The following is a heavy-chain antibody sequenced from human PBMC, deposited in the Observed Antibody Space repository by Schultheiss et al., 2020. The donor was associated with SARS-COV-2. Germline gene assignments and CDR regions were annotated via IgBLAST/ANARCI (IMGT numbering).Heavy chain of an antibody. D-gene: IGHD5-24*01. J-gene: IGHJ4*02. CDR1: GFTVSSNY. CDR3: ARPTRDGYNLYYFDY. Sequence: GESLKISCAASGFTVSSNYMNWVRQAPGKGLEWVSYISSSSSTIYYADSVKGRFTISRDNAKNSLYLQMNSLRAEDTAVYYCARPTRDGYNLYYFDYWGQGTLVTVSS. CDR2: ISSSSSTI. V-gene: IGHV3-48*01.